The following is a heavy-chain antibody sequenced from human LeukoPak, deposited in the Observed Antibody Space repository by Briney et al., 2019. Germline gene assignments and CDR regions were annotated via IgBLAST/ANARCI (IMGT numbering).Heavy chain of an antibody. V-gene: IGHV1-69*04. CDR3: ARTPDYYDSSGYYFSFDY. CDR2: IIPILGIA. J-gene: IGHJ4*02. D-gene: IGHD3-22*01. CDR1: GGTFSSYA. Sequence: GSSVKVSCKASGGTFSSYAISWVRQAPGRGLEWMGRIIPILGIANYAQKFQGRVTITADKSTSTAYMELSSLRSEDTAVYYCARTPDYYDSSGYYFSFDYWGQGTLVTVSS.